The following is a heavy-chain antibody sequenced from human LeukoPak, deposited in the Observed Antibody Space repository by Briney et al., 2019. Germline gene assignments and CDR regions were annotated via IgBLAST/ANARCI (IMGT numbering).Heavy chain of an antibody. V-gene: IGHV3-23*01. Sequence: PGGSLRLSCAASGFTFSSYAMTWVRQAPGKGLEWVSAITGGGDTTYYADSVKGRFTISRDNSKNTLYLQMNSLRAEDTAVYYCAVGLAAVGTFWGQGTLVIVSS. J-gene: IGHJ4*02. CDR1: GFTFSSYA. CDR2: ITGGGDTT. D-gene: IGHD6-13*01. CDR3: AVGLAAVGTF.